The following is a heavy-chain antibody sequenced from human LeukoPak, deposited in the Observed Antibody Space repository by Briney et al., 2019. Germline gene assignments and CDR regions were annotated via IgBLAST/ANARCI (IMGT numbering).Heavy chain of an antibody. CDR2: ISSSRNSI. J-gene: IGHJ4*02. Sequence: GGSLRLSCGASGFTFYCYLVNWVPRAQGRAVEWVSYISSSRNSIYYADSVKGRFTISRDNAKNSLYLQMNSLRAEDTAVYYCARAPTDDYGDYSFDYWGQGTLVTVSS. V-gene: IGHV3-48*04. CDR3: ARAPTDDYGDYSFDY. D-gene: IGHD4-17*01. CDR1: GFTFYCYL.